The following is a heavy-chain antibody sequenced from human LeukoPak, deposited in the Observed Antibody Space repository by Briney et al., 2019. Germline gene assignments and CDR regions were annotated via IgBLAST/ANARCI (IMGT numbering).Heavy chain of an antibody. D-gene: IGHD6-13*01. CDR1: GFTFNSYS. V-gene: IGHV3-21*04. Sequence: GSLRLSCAASGFTFNSYSMNWVRQAPGKGLEWVSSISSSSNYIYYADSVKGRFTISRDNAKNSLYLQMNSLRAEDTAVYYCAKAREQQLVGRFDYWGQGTLVTVSS. CDR2: ISSSSNYI. CDR3: AKAREQQLVGRFDY. J-gene: IGHJ4*02.